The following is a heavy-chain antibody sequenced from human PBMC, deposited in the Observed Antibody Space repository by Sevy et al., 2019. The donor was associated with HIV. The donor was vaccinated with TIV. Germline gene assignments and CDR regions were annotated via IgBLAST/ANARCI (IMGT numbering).Heavy chain of an antibody. D-gene: IGHD6-19*01. J-gene: IGHJ4*02. CDR1: GFTVNDKY. CDR2: IFSSGSR. Sequence: GESLKISCAVSGFTVNDKYIIWVRQAPGKGLEWVSVIFSSGSRYYADSAKGRFTISRDNSKNTVDLQMNSGRAEDTTVYYCVSLLLSYRSGWSYFDYWGQGTLVTVSS. CDR3: VSLLLSYRSGWSYFDY. V-gene: IGHV3-66*02.